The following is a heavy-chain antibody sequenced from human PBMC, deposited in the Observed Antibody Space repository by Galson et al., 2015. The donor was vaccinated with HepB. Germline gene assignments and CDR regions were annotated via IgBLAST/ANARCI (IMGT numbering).Heavy chain of an antibody. CDR3: VRDKDHAFDI. CDR1: GYTFTSSG. Sequence: SVKVSCKASGYTFTSSGISWVRQAPGQGLEWMGWISTYSGNTNYAQKLLDRVTMTTDTSTTTAYMELRSLRSDDTAVYYCVRDKDHAFDIWGQGKMVAVSS. CDR2: ISTYSGNT. V-gene: IGHV1-18*01. J-gene: IGHJ3*02.